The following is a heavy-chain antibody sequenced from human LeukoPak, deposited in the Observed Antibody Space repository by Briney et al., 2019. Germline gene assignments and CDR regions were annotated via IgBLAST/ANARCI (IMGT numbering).Heavy chain of an antibody. V-gene: IGHV3-30*18. D-gene: IGHD6-19*01. CDR3: AKERIAVAVLNGFDP. Sequence: LRLSCAASGNTFSSYGRLWVRQAPGKGLEWVAVISYDGSNKYYADSGKGRFTIARDNSKHTLYLQMNSLRAEDTAVYYCAKERIAVAVLNGFDPWGQGTLVTVSS. CDR2: ISYDGSNK. J-gene: IGHJ5*02. CDR1: GNTFSSYG.